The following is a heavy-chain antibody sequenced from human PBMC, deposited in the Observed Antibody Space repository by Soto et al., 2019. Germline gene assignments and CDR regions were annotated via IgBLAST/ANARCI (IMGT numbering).Heavy chain of an antibody. CDR1: GLPINKAW. V-gene: IGHV3-15*01. Sequence: GGSLRLSCAVSGLPINKAWMGWVRQGPGKGLEWVGRLKSVSDGGKAEYTAPVKDRFTISRDDSKNMLYLQMNSLKAEDTGVYFCTTMRWNFWSTDWGQGTLVTVSS. CDR2: LKSVSDGGKA. J-gene: IGHJ4*02. CDR3: TTMRWNFWSTD. D-gene: IGHD3-3*01.